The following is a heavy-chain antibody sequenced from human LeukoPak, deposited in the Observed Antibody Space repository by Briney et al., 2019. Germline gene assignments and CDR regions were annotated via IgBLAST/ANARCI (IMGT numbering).Heavy chain of an antibody. CDR2: ISKSGGT. D-gene: IGHD3-3*01. CDR3: ARDQDDFWSGYNVAFDI. Sequence: SETLSLTCNVSGASISSGDYYWSWIRQPPGKGLEWIGYISKSGGTYYNPSVGRRLTISRDTSKNQFSVRLSSVTAADTAVYYCARDQDDFWSGYNVAFDIWGQGTMVTVSS. J-gene: IGHJ3*02. V-gene: IGHV4-30-4*01. CDR1: GASISSGDYY.